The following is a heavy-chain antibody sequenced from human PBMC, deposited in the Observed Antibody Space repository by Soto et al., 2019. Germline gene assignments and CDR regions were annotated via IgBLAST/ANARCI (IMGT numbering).Heavy chain of an antibody. J-gene: IGHJ4*02. V-gene: IGHV3-23*04. CDR2: ISDSGSKT. CDR3: VKKKGARDADLQYFFDS. Sequence: EVQLVESGGGLVQPGGSLRLSCAASGFAFPTYAMTWVRQIPGKGLEWVASISDSGSKTYYADSVEGRVTIYRDNSMNTVSLQMNNLRVDDSAVYYCVKKKGARDADLQYFFDSWGQGTLVTVSS. CDR1: GFAFPTYA. D-gene: IGHD3-16*01.